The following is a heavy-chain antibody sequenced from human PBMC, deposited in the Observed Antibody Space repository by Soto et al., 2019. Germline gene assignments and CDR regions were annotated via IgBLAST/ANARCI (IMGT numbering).Heavy chain of an antibody. CDR3: ARHMTRDY. V-gene: IGHV3-30-3*01. CDR2: ISYDGSNK. J-gene: IGHJ4*02. CDR1: GFTFSSYA. Sequence: QVQLVESGGGVVQPGRSLRLSCAASGFTFSSYAMHWVRQAPGKGLEWVAVISYDGSNKYYADYVKGRFTIARDNSKNTRYLQMNSLRAEDTALYYCARHMTRDYWGQGTLVIVSS.